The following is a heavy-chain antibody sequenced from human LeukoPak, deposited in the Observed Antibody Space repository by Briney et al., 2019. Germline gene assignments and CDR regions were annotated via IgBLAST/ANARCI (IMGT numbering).Heavy chain of an antibody. V-gene: IGHV1-8*01. J-gene: IGHJ4*02. CDR1: GYTFTSYD. D-gene: IGHD3-10*01. CDR3: ARGAEYYGSGSYGEIDY. CDR2: MNPNSGNT. Sequence: ASVKVSCKASGYTFTSYDINWVRQATGQGLEWMGWMNPNSGNTGYAQKFQGRVTMTRNTSISTAYTELSSLRSEDTAVYYCARGAEYYGSGSYGEIDYWGQGTLVTVSS.